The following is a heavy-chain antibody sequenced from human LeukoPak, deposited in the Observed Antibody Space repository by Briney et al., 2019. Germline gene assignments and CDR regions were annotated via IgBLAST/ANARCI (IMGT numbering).Heavy chain of an antibody. CDR1: GFTFSSYG. D-gene: IGHD3-22*01. CDR3: AKDYGCVSSYYYDSSGRDDAFDI. J-gene: IGHJ3*02. Sequence: GGTLRLSCAASGFTFSSYGMSWVRQAPGKGLEWVSYINGSGGSTYYADSVKGRFTISRDNSKNTLYLQMNSLRAEDTAVYYCAKDYGCVSSYYYDSSGRDDAFDIWGQGTMVTVSS. CDR2: INGSGGST. V-gene: IGHV3-23*01.